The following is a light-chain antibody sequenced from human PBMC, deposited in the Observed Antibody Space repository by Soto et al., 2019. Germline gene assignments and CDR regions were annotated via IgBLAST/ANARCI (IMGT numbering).Light chain of an antibody. CDR2: AAS. CDR3: LHHDSYRWT. V-gene: IGKV1-17*01. Sequence: DIQMTQSPSSLSASIGDRVSITCRASQGIRHDLGWYQQKPGKAPKRLIYAASSLQSGVPSRFSGSGSGTEFNLTISSLQSEDFATYYCLHHDSYRWTCGQGTKGDIK. CDR1: QGIRHD. J-gene: IGKJ1*01.